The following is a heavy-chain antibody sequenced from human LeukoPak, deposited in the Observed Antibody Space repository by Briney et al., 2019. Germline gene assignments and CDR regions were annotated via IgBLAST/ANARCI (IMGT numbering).Heavy chain of an antibody. V-gene: IGHV5-51*01. CDR1: GYSFTSYW. Sequence: GESLKISCKGSGYSFTSYWIGWVRQMPGKGLEWMGIIYPGDSDTRYSPSFQGQVTISADKSISTAYLQWSSLKASDTAMYYCARTTYYYGSGSYNWFDPWGQGTLVTVSP. J-gene: IGHJ5*02. D-gene: IGHD3-10*01. CDR2: IYPGDSDT. CDR3: ARTTYYYGSGSYNWFDP.